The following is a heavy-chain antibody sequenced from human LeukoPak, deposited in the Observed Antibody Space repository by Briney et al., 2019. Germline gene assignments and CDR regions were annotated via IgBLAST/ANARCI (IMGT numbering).Heavy chain of an antibody. CDR1: GYTFTSYD. D-gene: IGHD2-2*02. J-gene: IGHJ6*02. Sequence: ASVKVSCKASGYTFTSYDINGVRQATGQGLEWMGWMNPNSGNTGYAQKFQGRVTMTRNTSISTAYMELSSLRSEDTAVYYCARGPVYCSSTSCHNYYYYSMDVWGQGTTVTVSS. CDR2: MNPNSGNT. V-gene: IGHV1-8*01. CDR3: ARGPVYCSSTSCHNYYYYSMDV.